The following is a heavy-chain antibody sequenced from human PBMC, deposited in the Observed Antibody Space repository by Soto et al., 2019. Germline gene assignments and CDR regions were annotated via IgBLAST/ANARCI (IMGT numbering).Heavy chain of an antibody. D-gene: IGHD6-13*01. CDR2: ISYDGSNK. CDR1: GFSFSTYA. V-gene: IGHV3-30*04. J-gene: IGHJ6*02. Sequence: GGSLRLSCTASGFSFSTYAMYWVRQAPGKGLEWVAVISYDGSNKYYADSVKGRFTISRDNSKNTLYLQMNSLRAEDTAVYYCAKDQLGAAGTFGYYYYGMHVWGQGTTVTVS. CDR3: AKDQLGAAGTFGYYYYGMHV.